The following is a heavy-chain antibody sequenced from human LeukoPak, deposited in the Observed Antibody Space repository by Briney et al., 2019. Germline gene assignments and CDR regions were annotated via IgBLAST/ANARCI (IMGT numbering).Heavy chain of an antibody. Sequence: GGSLRLSCAASGFTFSTYSMNWVRQAPGKGLEWVSYITGSSITVYYADSVEGRFTISRDNANNSVFLQMNSLRDEDTAVYYCARDSTGDRGAFDIWGQGTMVTVSS. CDR3: ARDSTGDRGAFDI. V-gene: IGHV3-48*02. J-gene: IGHJ3*02. CDR2: ITGSSITV. CDR1: GFTFSTYS. D-gene: IGHD7-27*01.